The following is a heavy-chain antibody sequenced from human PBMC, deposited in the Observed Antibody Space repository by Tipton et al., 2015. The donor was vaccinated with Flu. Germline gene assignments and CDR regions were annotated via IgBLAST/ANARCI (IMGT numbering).Heavy chain of an antibody. CDR2: VTHSGST. Sequence: TLSLTCAVSGGSLSSSHWWSWVRQPPGKGLEWIGEVTHSGSTNYRPTLKSRVSISVDKSKNQFSLRLSSVTAADTAVYYCVRRDYSNYVSDPKSWFDPWGQGTLVTVSS. D-gene: IGHD4-11*01. CDR1: GGSLSSSHW. V-gene: IGHV4-4*02. CDR3: VRRDYSNYVSDPKSWFDP. J-gene: IGHJ5*02.